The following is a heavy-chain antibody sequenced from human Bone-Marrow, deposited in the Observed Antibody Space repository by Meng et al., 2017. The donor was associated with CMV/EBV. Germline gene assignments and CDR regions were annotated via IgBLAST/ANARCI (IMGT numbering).Heavy chain of an antibody. V-gene: IGHV1-2*02. D-gene: IGHD6-19*01. J-gene: IGHJ5*02. Sequence: ASVKVSCKASGYTFTGYYMHWVRQAPGQGLEWMGWINPNSGGTNYAQKFQGRVTMTRDTSISTAYMELSRLRSDDTAAYYCARVLEYSSGSRWFAPWGQGTLVNVSS. CDR2: INPNSGGT. CDR3: ARVLEYSSGSRWFAP. CDR1: GYTFTGYY.